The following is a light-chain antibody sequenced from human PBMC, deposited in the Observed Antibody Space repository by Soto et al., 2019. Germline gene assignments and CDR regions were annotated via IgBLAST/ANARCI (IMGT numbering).Light chain of an antibody. J-gene: IGKJ2*01. CDR2: DAS. CDR3: QQAGSSPRT. V-gene: IGKV3-20*01. Sequence: EIVLTQSPGTLSLSPGERATLSCRASQSVSNVYLAWYQQKPGQAPRLLIYDASNRATGIPDRFSGRAAGADFTLTSRRLAPEDFAEYCCQQAGSSPRTFGQGTKLEIK. CDR1: QSVSNVY.